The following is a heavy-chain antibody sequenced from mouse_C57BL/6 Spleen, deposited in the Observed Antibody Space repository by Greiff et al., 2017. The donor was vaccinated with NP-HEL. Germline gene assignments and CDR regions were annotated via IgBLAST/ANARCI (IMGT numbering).Heavy chain of an antibody. CDR1: GYTFTDYY. D-gene: IGHD1-1*01. Sequence: VHLVESGAELVRPGASVKLSCKASGYTFTDYYINWVKQRPGQGLEWIARIYPGSGNTYYNEKFKGKATLTAEKSSSTAYMQLSSLTSEDSAVYFCARGYGSSYGYFDGWGTGTTVTVSS. V-gene: IGHV1-76*01. J-gene: IGHJ1*03. CDR2: IYPGSGNT. CDR3: ARGYGSSYGYFDG.